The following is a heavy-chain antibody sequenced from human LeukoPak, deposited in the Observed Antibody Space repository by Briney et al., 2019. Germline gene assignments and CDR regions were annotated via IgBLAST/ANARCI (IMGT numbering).Heavy chain of an antibody. Sequence: GGSLRLSCAASGFTFSSYWMHWVRQAPGKGLVWVSRVNTAGSSTSYADSVKGRFTISRDNAKNTLYLQMNSLRAEDTAVYYCARGLYDSSLRSWWFDPWGQGTLVTVSS. V-gene: IGHV3-74*01. J-gene: IGHJ5*02. CDR2: VNTAGSST. CDR3: ARGLYDSSLRSWWFDP. D-gene: IGHD3-22*01. CDR1: GFTFSSYW.